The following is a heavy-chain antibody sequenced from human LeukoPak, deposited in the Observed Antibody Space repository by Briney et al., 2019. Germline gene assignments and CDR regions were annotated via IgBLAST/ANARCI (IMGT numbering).Heavy chain of an antibody. CDR1: GYTFTSYG. CDR3: ARDDPRIQQDAFDI. J-gene: IGHJ3*02. D-gene: IGHD5-18*01. CDR2: ISAYNGNT. V-gene: IGHV1-18*01. Sequence: ASVKVSCKASGYTFTSYGISWVRQAPGQGLEWMGWISAYNGNTNYAQKLQGRVTMTTDTSTSTAYMELRSLRSDDTAVYSCARDDPRIQQDAFDIWGQGTMVTVSS.